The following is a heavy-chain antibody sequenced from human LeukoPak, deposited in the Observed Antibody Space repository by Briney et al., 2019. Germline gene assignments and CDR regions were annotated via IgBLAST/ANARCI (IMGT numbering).Heavy chain of an antibody. J-gene: IGHJ4*02. V-gene: IGHV3-33*06. D-gene: IGHD4-17*01. Sequence: GGSLRLSCAASGFTFSSYGMHWVRQPPGKGLEWVAVIWYDGSNKYYAGSVKGRFTISRDNSKNTLYLQMNSLRAEDTAVYYCAKETTVRYFDYWGQGTLVTVSS. CDR2: IWYDGSNK. CDR3: AKETTVRYFDY. CDR1: GFTFSSYG.